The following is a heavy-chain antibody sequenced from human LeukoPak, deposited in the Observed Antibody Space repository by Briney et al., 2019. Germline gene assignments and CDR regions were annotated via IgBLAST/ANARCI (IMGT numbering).Heavy chain of an antibody. J-gene: IGHJ3*02. CDR1: GGSISSYY. V-gene: IGHV4-59*01. Sequence: SETLSLTCTVSGGSISSYYWSWIRQPPGKGLEWIGYIYYSGSTNYNPSLKSRVTMSIDTSKNQFSLKLSSVAAADTAVYYCARGGGWGSGPQGGAFDIWGQGTMVTVSS. CDR2: IYYSGST. D-gene: IGHD6-19*01. CDR3: ARGGGWGSGPQGGAFDI.